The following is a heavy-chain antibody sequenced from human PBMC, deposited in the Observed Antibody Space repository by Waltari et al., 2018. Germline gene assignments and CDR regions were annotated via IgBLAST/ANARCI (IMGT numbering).Heavy chain of an antibody. D-gene: IGHD3-22*01. CDR2: INPNSGGT. V-gene: IGHV1-2*02. CDR3: ARSLPITMIVVVITAEFDY. Sequence: QVQLVQSGAEVKKPGASVKVSCKASGYTFTGYYMHWVRQAPGQGLEWMGWINPNSGGTNYAQKFQGRVTMTRDTSISTAYMELSRLRSDDTAVYYCARSLPITMIVVVITAEFDYWGQGTLVTVSS. J-gene: IGHJ4*02. CDR1: GYTFTGYY.